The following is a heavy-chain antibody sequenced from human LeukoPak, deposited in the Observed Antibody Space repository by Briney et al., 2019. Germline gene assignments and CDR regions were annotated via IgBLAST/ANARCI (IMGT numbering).Heavy chain of an antibody. J-gene: IGHJ6*03. D-gene: IGHD3-10*01. V-gene: IGHV3-64*01. CDR1: GFTFISYA. Sequence: PGGSLRLSCAASGFTFISYAMHWVRQAPGRGLEYVSAITSDGGRTYYANSVKGRFTISKDNSKNTLYLQMGSLRAEDMAVYYCARSRGLDIHYYLSMEVCGEGTTVTVSS. CDR3: ARSRGLDIHYYLSMEV. CDR2: ITSDGGRT.